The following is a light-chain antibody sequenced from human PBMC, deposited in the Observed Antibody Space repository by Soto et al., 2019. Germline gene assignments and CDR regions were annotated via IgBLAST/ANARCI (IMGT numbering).Light chain of an antibody. V-gene: IGKV1-5*01. CDR2: DAS. J-gene: IGKJ1*01. Sequence: DIHMTQSPSTLSASVVDRVTITCRASQSISSRLAWHQQKSGKAPNLLIYDASSLESGVPSRFSGSGSETEFTLTISSLQPDDFATYYCQHYNSYSEAFGQGTKVDIK. CDR3: QHYNSYSEA. CDR1: QSISSR.